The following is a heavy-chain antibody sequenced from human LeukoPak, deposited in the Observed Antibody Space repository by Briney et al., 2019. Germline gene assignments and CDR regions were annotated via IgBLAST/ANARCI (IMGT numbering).Heavy chain of an antibody. J-gene: IGHJ3*02. D-gene: IGHD1-26*01. CDR2: IYRGDFDT. CDR1: GYSFTSYW. Sequence: GESLKISCKGSGYSFTSYWIGWVRQMPGKGLEWMGIIYRGDFDTRYSPSFQGQVTISADKSISTAYLQWLSLEDTATAMYYCASPKGSGNYNTFDIWGQGTMVTVSS. CDR3: ASPKGSGNYNTFDI. V-gene: IGHV5-51*01.